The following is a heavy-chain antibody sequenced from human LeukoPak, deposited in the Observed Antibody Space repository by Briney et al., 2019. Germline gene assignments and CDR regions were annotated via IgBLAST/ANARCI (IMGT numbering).Heavy chain of an antibody. Sequence: SGTLSLTCTVSGGSISSYYWSWIRQPPGKGLEWIGYIYYSGSANYNPSLKSRVTISVDTSKNQFSLKLSSVTAADTAVYYCARATIFGVVMHAFDIWGQGTMVTVSS. D-gene: IGHD3-3*01. CDR2: IYYSGSA. V-gene: IGHV4-59*01. J-gene: IGHJ3*02. CDR3: ARATIFGVVMHAFDI. CDR1: GGSISSYY.